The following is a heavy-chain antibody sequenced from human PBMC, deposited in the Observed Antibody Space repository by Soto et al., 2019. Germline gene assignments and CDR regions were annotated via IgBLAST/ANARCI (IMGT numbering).Heavy chain of an antibody. D-gene: IGHD3-10*01. CDR3: ARGARWFGELSTKYQDPAAATYYYYYMDV. J-gene: IGHJ6*03. CDR2: IYYSGST. V-gene: IGHV4-59*12. Sequence: SETLSLTCTVSGGSISSYYWSWIRQPPGKGLEWIGYIYYSGSTNYNPSLKSRVTKSVDTSKNQFSLKLSSVTAADTPVYYCARGARWFGELSTKYQDPAAATYYYYYMDVWGKGTTVTVSS. CDR1: GGSISSYY.